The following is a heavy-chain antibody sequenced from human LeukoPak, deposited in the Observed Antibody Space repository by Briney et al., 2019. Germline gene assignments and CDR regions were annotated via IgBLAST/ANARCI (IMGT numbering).Heavy chain of an antibody. Sequence: ASVKVSCKASGYTFTSYGISWVRQAPGQGLEWLGWISVCNVNTNYAQKLQGRVTMTTDTSTSTVYMELRSLRSDDTAVYYCARDYSGYDGFDYWGQGTLVTVSS. CDR2: ISVCNVNT. V-gene: IGHV1-18*01. CDR3: ARDYSGYDGFDY. J-gene: IGHJ4*02. D-gene: IGHD5-12*01. CDR1: GYTFTSYG.